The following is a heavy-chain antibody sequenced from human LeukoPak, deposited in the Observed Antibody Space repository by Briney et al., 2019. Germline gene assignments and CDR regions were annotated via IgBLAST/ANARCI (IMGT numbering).Heavy chain of an antibody. CDR3: ARDRWSGYYPNHDY. D-gene: IGHD3-3*01. J-gene: IGHJ4*02. V-gene: IGHV3-53*01. CDR1: GFTVSSNY. CDR2: IYSGGST. Sequence: GGSLRLPCAASGFTVSSNYMSWVRQAPGKGLEWVSVIYSGGSTYYADSVKGRFTISRDNAKNSLYLQMNSLRAEDTAVYYCARDRWSGYYPNHDYWGQGALVTVSS.